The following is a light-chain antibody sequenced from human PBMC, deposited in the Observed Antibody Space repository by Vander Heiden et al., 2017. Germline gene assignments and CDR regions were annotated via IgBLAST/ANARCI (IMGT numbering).Light chain of an antibody. J-gene: IGLJ2*01. V-gene: IGLV4-60*02. Sequence: QPVLTQSSSASASLGSSVKLTCTLSSGHSSDNIAWHQKQPRKAPRYLMTLEGSGSYNTVSGGPDRFSCSSSGADRYLTISNLQVEDDADYYCETWDSNTQVFGGGTKLTVL. CDR2: LEGSGSY. CDR3: ETWDSNTQV. CDR1: SGHSSDN.